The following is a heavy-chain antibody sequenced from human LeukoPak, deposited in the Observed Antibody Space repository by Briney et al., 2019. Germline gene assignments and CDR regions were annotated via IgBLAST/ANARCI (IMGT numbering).Heavy chain of an antibody. CDR2: INPNSGGT. D-gene: IGHD5-12*01. J-gene: IGHJ4*02. CDR1: GYTFTGYY. CDR3: ARAYSGFEAFDY. Sequence: GASVKVSCKASGYTFTGYYLHWVRQAPGQGLEWMGWINPNSGGTNYAHKLQGRVTMTRDTSISTAYMELSRLRSDDTAVYFCARAYSGFEAFDYWGQGTLVTVSS. V-gene: IGHV1-2*02.